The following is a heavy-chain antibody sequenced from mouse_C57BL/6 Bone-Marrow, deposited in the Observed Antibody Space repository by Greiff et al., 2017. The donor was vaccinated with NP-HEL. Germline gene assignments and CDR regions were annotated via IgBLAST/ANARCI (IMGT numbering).Heavy chain of an antibody. Sequence: EVQGVESGEGLVKPGGSLKLSCAASGFTFSSYAMSWVRQTPEKRLEWVAYISSGGDYIYYADTVKGRFTISRDNARNTLYLQMSSLKSEDTAMYYCTREWTTVVAHWYFDVWGTGTTVTVSS. CDR3: TREWTTVVAHWYFDV. CDR1: GFTFSSYA. V-gene: IGHV5-9-1*02. CDR2: ISSGGDYI. J-gene: IGHJ1*03. D-gene: IGHD1-1*01.